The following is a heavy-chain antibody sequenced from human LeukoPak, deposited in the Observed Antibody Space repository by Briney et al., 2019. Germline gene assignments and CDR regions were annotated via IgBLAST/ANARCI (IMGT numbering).Heavy chain of an antibody. V-gene: IGHV4-34*01. CDR1: GASFSGYY. CDR2: INHSGST. D-gene: IGHD6-13*01. CDR3: ARVIGSSWFSGPFDY. J-gene: IGHJ4*02. Sequence: SETLSLTCAVYGASFSGYYWSWIRQPPGKGLEWIGEINHSGSTNYNPSLKSRVTISVDTSKNQFSLKLSSVTAADTAVYYCARVIGSSWFSGPFDYWGQGTLVTVSS.